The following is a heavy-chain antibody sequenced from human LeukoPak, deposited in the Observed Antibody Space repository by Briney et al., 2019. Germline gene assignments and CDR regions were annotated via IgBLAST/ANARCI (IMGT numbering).Heavy chain of an antibody. CDR1: GGSFSGYY. J-gene: IGHJ4*02. CDR2: INHSGST. V-gene: IGHV4-34*01. D-gene: IGHD3-10*01. CDR3: ANVSYYGSGSYSY. Sequence: PSETLSLTCAVYGGSFSGYYWSWIRQPPGKGLEWIGEINHSGSTNYNPSLKSRVTMSVDTSKNQFSLKLSSVTAADTAVYYCANVSYYGSGSYSYWGQGTLVTVSS.